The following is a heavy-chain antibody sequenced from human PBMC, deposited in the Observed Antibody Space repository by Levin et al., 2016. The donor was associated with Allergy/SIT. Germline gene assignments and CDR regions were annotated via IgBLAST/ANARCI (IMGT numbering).Heavy chain of an antibody. J-gene: IGHJ5*02. Sequence: WIRQPPGKGLEWVAVIWSDGSNKYYADSVKGRFTISRDNSKNTLYLQMNSLRAEDTAVYYCARGRYSGRYRNWFDPWGQGTLVTVSS. CDR3: ARGRYSGRYRNWFDP. D-gene: IGHD1-26*01. V-gene: IGHV3-33*01. CDR2: IWSDGSNK.